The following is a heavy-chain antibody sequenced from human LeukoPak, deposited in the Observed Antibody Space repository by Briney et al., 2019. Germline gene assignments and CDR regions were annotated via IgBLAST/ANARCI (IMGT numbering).Heavy chain of an antibody. CDR2: INEDGSEK. CDR3: ATKMGDY. Sequence: GGSLRLSCAASGFSFSNFWMSWVRQAPGKGLEWVANINEDGSEKYYVDSAEGRFTVSRDNAKNSLHLQMNSLRGEDTAVCYCATKMGDYWGQGTRVTVSS. J-gene: IGHJ4*02. CDR1: GFSFSNFW. D-gene: IGHD2-8*01. V-gene: IGHV3-7*01.